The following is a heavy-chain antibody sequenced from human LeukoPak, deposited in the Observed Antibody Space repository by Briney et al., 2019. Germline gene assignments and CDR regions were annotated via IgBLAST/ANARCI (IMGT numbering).Heavy chain of an antibody. J-gene: IGHJ4*02. V-gene: IGHV3-33*01. CDR2: IWYDGSNK. CDR1: GFTFSSYG. Sequence: GGSLRLSCAASGFTFSSYGMHWVRQAPGKGLEWVAVIWYDGSNKYYADSVKGRFTISRDNAKNSLYLQMNSLRAEDTAVYYCARSGYYDFWSGSPSYYFDYWGQGTLVTVSS. D-gene: IGHD3-3*01. CDR3: ARSGYYDFWSGSPSYYFDY.